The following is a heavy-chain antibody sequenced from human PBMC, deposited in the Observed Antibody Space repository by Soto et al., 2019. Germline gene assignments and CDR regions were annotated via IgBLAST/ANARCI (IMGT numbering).Heavy chain of an antibody. CDR2: ITSSGSFI. J-gene: IGHJ4*02. V-gene: IGHV3-21*01. CDR3: ARVPAASDRTAFYYVSKFFYFDY. CDR1: GFTFSNST. D-gene: IGHD3-22*01. Sequence: GGSLRLSCAAPGFTFSNSTMNWVRQAPGKGLEWVACITSSGSFIYYADSMKGRFTISRDDAKKSLYLQMNSLRAEDTAVYYCARVPAASDRTAFYYVSKFFYFDYWGRGTQVTVS.